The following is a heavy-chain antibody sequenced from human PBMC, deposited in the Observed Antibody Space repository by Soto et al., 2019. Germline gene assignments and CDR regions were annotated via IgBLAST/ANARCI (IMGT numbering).Heavy chain of an antibody. CDR2: IYYSGST. CDR1: GGSISSSSYY. D-gene: IGHD3-10*01. J-gene: IGHJ6*02. CDR3: ARITMVRGVIHYYYYYGMDV. Sequence: QLQLQESGPGLVKPSETLSLTCTVSGGSISSSSYYWGWIRQPPGKGLEWIGSIYYSGSTYYNPSHKSRVTISVDTSKNQFSLKLSSVTAADTAVYYCARITMVRGVIHYYYYYGMDVWGQGTTVTVSS. V-gene: IGHV4-39*01.